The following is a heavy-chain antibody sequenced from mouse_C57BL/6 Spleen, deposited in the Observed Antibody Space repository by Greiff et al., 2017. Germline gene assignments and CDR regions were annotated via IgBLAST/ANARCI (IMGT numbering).Heavy chain of an antibody. CDR2: IYPRSGNT. CDR3: ARGGDGYLFAY. V-gene: IGHV1-81*01. D-gene: IGHD2-3*01. J-gene: IGHJ3*01. Sequence: VQLQESGAELARPGASVKLSCKASGYTFTSYGISWVKQRTGQGLEWIGEIYPRSGNTYYNEKFKGKATLTADKSSSTAYMELRSLTSEDSAVYFCARGGDGYLFAYWGQGTLVTVSA. CDR1: GYTFTSYG.